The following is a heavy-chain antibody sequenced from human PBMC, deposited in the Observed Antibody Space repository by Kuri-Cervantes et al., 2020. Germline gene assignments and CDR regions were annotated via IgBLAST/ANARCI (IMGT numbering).Heavy chain of an antibody. D-gene: IGHD2-2*01. Sequence: GGSLRLSCAASGFTFSSYAMHWVRQAPGMGLEWVAVISYDGSNKYYADSVKGRFTISRDNSKNTLYLQMNSLRAEDTAVYYCTSPGDIVVVPAAPVEIRAFDIWGQGTMVTVSS. V-gene: IGHV3-30*01. CDR1: GFTFSSYA. CDR3: TSPGDIVVVPAAPVEIRAFDI. CDR2: ISYDGSNK. J-gene: IGHJ3*02.